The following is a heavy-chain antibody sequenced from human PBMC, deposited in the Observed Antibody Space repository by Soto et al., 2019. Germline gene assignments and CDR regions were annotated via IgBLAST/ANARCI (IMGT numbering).Heavy chain of an antibody. CDR1: GFTFTSSA. V-gene: IGHV1-58*01. Sequence: SVKVSCKASGFTFTSSAVQWVRQARGQRLEWIGWIVVGSGNTNYAQKFQERVTITRDMSTSTAYMELSSLRSEDTAVYYCAASDSSGYYPTYYFYYGMDVWGQGTTVTVSS. CDR2: IVVGSGNT. CDR3: AASDSSGYYPTYYFYYGMDV. D-gene: IGHD3-22*01. J-gene: IGHJ6*02.